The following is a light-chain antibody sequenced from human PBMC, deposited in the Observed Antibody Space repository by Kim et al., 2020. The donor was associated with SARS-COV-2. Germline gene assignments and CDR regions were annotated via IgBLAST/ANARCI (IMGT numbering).Light chain of an antibody. CDR2: LNSDGSH. J-gene: IGLJ3*02. CDR1: SGHSSYA. Sequence: ASVKLTCTLSSGHSSYAIAWHQQQPEKGPRYLMKLNSDGSHTKGDGIPDRFSGSSSGPERYLTISSLQSEDEADYYCQTWGTGIWVFGGGTQLTVL. V-gene: IGLV4-69*01. CDR3: QTWGTGIWV.